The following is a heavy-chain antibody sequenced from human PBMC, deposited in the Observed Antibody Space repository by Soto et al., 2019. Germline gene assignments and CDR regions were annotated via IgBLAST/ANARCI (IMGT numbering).Heavy chain of an antibody. J-gene: IGHJ4*02. CDR2: MNPNTGNS. V-gene: IGHV1-8*01. CDR3: ARRAETNGWNGFGADKYYFDF. CDR1: GYTFTSYD. D-gene: IGHD1-1*01. Sequence: SGKVSCKASGYTFTSYDIYWVRRATGQGLEWRGWMNPNTGNSGYAQKFQGRVTVTSDTSINTVHMELSSLRSEDTAVYYCARRAETNGWNGFGADKYYFDFWGQGTLVTASS.